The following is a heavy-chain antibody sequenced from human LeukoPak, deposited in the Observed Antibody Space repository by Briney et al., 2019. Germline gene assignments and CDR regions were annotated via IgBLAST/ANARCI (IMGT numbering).Heavy chain of an antibody. J-gene: IGHJ5*02. Sequence: GGSLRLSCAASGFTFSSYSMNWVRQAPGKGLEWVPSISSSSSYIYYADSVKGRFTISRDNAKNSLYLQMNSLRAEDTAVYYCARGRNWNDVDWFDPWGQGTLVTVSS. V-gene: IGHV3-21*01. CDR1: GFTFSSYS. CDR2: ISSSSSYI. D-gene: IGHD1-1*01. CDR3: ARGRNWNDVDWFDP.